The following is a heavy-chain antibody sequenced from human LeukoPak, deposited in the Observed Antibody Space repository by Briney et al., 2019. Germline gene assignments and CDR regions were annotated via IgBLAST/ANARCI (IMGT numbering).Heavy chain of an antibody. CDR3: ARGATSYYYDSSGYYSGRLFDY. V-gene: IGHV4-4*07. J-gene: IGHJ4*02. CDR1: CGSISSYY. CDR2: IYTSGSR. D-gene: IGHD3-22*01. Sequence: SEILSVTFTVSCGSISSYYWSWIRQPARKGLEWVGRIYTSGSRNYKPSLKSRVTISVDKSKNQFSLKLSSVTAADPAVYYCARGATSYYYDSSGYYSGRLFDYWGQGTLVTVSS.